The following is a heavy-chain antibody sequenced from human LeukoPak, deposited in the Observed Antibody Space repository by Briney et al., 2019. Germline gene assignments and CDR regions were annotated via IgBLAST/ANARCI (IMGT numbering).Heavy chain of an antibody. D-gene: IGHD3-22*01. J-gene: IGHJ3*02. V-gene: IGHV1-69*06. CDR1: GGTFSSYA. CDR3: ASSKGGDYYDSSGHDAFDI. Sequence: ASVKVSCKASGGTFSSYAISWVRQAPGQGLEWMGGIIPIFGTANYAQKFQGRVTITADKSTSTAYMELSSLRSEDTAVYYCASSKGGDYYDSSGHDAFDIWGQGTMVTVSS. CDR2: IIPIFGTA.